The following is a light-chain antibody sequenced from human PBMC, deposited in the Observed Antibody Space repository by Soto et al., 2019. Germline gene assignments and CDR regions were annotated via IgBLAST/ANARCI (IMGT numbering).Light chain of an antibody. V-gene: IGKV3-15*01. CDR2: GAS. Sequence: VMTQSPATLSVSAGERVTLSCRASQRLTRNVAWYQQKPGQAPRVLLYGASARATDIPDRFSGSGSVTDYTLTISGLQSDDFAVYYCQQYDKWPHTVGLGTMIEIK. CDR3: QQYDKWPHT. CDR1: QRLTRN. J-gene: IGKJ2*01.